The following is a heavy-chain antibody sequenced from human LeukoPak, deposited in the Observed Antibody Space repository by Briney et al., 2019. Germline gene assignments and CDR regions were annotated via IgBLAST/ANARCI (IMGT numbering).Heavy chain of an antibody. CDR2: MYYRGST. D-gene: IGHD3-22*01. CDR1: GYSISSGYY. V-gene: IGHV4-38-2*02. CDR3: ARESANYYDSSAYYARDY. Sequence: ASETLSLTCSVSGYSISSGYYWGWIRQPPGKGLEWIGSMYYRGSTYYNPSLKSRVTISVDTSKNQFSLKLSSVTAADTAVYYCARESANYYDSSAYYARDYWGQGTLVTVSS. J-gene: IGHJ4*02.